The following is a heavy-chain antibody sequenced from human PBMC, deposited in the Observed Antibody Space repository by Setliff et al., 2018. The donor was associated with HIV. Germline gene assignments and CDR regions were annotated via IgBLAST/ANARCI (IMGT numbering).Heavy chain of an antibody. D-gene: IGHD5-12*01. CDR3: ARGGNSRAAWFDS. V-gene: IGHV4-59*11. CDR2: IYYTGIP. CDR1: GTSINSHY. J-gene: IGHJ5*01. Sequence: SETLSLTCTVSGTSINSHYWSWIRQTPGKGLQWIGLIYYTGIPTYNPSLEGRITMSVDRSKNQFSLRLTSVTAADTAMYYCARGGNSRAAWFDSWGQGTLVTVSS.